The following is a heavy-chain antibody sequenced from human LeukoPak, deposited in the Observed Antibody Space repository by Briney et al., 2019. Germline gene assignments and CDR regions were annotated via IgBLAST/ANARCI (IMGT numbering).Heavy chain of an antibody. CDR3: ARHGYYYDSSGYYYPGEYFQH. D-gene: IGHD3-22*01. Sequence: SETLSLTCTLSGGSISSNYWTWIRQPPGKGLEWIGYIYNSGSTNYNPSLKSRVTISVDTSKNQFSLKLSSVTAADTAVYYCARHGYYYDSSGYYYPGEYFQHWGQGTLVTVSS. V-gene: IGHV4-59*08. CDR2: IYNSGST. CDR1: GGSISSNY. J-gene: IGHJ1*01.